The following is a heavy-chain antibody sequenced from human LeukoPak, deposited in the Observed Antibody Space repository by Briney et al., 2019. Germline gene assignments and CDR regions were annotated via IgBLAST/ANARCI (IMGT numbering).Heavy chain of an antibody. Sequence: GGSLRLFCAASGFTFSDYYVSWIRQAPGKGLEWVSYISSSGSTIYYADSVKGRFTISRDNAKNSLYLQMNSLRAEDTAVYYCAREPNFWSGYYGAFDIWGQGTMVTVSS. CDR2: ISSSGSTI. V-gene: IGHV3-11*01. CDR3: AREPNFWSGYYGAFDI. D-gene: IGHD3-3*01. J-gene: IGHJ3*02. CDR1: GFTFSDYY.